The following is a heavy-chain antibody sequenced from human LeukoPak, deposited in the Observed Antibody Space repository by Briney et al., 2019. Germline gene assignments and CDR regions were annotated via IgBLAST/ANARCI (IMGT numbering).Heavy chain of an antibody. CDR3: ARDDSHYDHIFDY. CDR2: ISSSSSTI. CDR1: GFTFSSYS. V-gene: IGHV3-48*04. J-gene: IGHJ4*02. Sequence: GSLRLSCAASGFTFSSYSMNWVRQAPGKGLEWVSYISSSSSTIYYADSVKGRFTISRDNAKNSLYLRMNSLRAEDTAVYYCARDDSHYDHIFDYWGQGTLVTVSS. D-gene: IGHD3-22*01.